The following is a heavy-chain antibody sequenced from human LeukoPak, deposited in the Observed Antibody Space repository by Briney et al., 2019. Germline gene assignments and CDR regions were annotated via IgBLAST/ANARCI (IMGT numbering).Heavy chain of an antibody. CDR2: VYHSGET. V-gene: IGHV4-30-2*01. D-gene: IGHD5-12*01. CDR3: ARDHGGYSI. Sequence: SETLSLTCTVSGGSVSSGDYYWSWIRQPPGKGLEWIGSVYHSGETYYNPSLNSRVTISVDRSKNQFSLKLNSVTAADTAVYFCARDHGGYSIWGQGTMVTVSS. J-gene: IGHJ3*02. CDR1: GGSVSSGDYY.